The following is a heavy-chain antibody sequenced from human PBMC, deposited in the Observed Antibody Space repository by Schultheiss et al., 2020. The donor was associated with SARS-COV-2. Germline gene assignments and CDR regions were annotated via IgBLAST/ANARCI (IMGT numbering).Heavy chain of an antibody. CDR3: ARKRGIAGVYYYYGMDV. J-gene: IGHJ6*02. V-gene: IGHV4-30-2*01. CDR1: GGSISSGGYS. D-gene: IGHD1-26*01. Sequence: TLSLTCAVSGGSISSGGYSWSWIRQPPGKGLEWIGYIYHSGSTYYNPSLKSRVTISVDRSKNQFSLKLSSVTAADTAVYYCARKRGIAGVYYYYGMDVWGQGTTVTVSS. CDR2: IYHSGST.